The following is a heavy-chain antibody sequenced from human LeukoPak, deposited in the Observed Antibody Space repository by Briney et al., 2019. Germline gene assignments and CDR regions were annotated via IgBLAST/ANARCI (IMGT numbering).Heavy chain of an antibody. CDR1: GGSFSGYY. D-gene: IGHD3-10*01. Sequence: PSETLSLTCAVYGGSFSGYYWSWIRQPPGKGLEWIGSIYYSGGTYYNPSLKSRVTISVDTSKNQFSLKLNSVTAADTAVYYCASLPLITMIRRVIPTPLFDYWGQGTLVTVSS. J-gene: IGHJ4*02. CDR3: ASLPLITMIRRVIPTPLFDY. CDR2: IYYSGGT. V-gene: IGHV4-34*01.